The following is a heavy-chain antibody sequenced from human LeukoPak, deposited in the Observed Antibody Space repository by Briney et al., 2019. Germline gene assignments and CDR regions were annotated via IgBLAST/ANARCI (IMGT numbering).Heavy chain of an antibody. V-gene: IGHV3-74*01. Sequence: GGSLRLSCAASGFTFTTYWMHWVRQAPGKGLVWVSHINSDGSITSYADSVKGRFTISRDNAKNTLYLQMNSLRAEGTAVYYCARDAVDTANAVWGQGTTVTVSS. CDR1: GFTFTTYW. CDR3: ARDAVDTANAV. CDR2: INSDGSIT. J-gene: IGHJ6*02. D-gene: IGHD5-18*01.